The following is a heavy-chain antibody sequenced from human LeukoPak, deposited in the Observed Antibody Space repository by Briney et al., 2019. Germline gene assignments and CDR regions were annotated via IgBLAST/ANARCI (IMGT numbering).Heavy chain of an antibody. D-gene: IGHD1-7*01. J-gene: IGHJ4*02. CDR3: ARWDWNFRFDY. CDR2: ISAYNGNT. Sequence: ASVKVSCKASDYTFTSYGISWVRQAPGQGLEWMGWISAYNGNTNYAQKLQGRVTMTTDTSASTAYLEMRSLRADDTAVYYCARWDWNFRFDYWGQGTLVTVSS. CDR1: DYTFTSYG. V-gene: IGHV1-18*01.